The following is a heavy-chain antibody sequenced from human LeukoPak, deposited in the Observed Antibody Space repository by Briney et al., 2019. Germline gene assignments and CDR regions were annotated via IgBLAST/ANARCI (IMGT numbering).Heavy chain of an antibody. Sequence: PSETLSLTCTVSGGSISSYYWSWIRQSPGKGLEWIGYIYTSGSTNYNPSLKSRVTISVDTSKNQFSLKLSSVTAADTAVYYCARRVGATNLYYFDYWGQGTLVTVSS. CDR3: ARRVGATNLYYFDY. J-gene: IGHJ4*02. V-gene: IGHV4-4*09. CDR1: GGSISSYY. D-gene: IGHD1-26*01. CDR2: IYTSGST.